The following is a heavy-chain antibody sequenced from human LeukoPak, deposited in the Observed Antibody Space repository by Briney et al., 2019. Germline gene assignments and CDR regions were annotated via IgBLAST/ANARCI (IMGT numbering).Heavy chain of an antibody. V-gene: IGHV4-31*03. Sequence: PSETLSLTCTISGGSISRVGYYWSWIRHHAGKGVEWIGYIYYSGSTHYNPSLKSRLTISVDTSKNQFSLKLSSVTAADTAVYYCTRDYCSNTSCNYYMDVWGKGTTVIVSS. CDR3: TRDYCSNTSCNYYMDV. CDR1: GGSISRVGYY. CDR2: IYYSGST. J-gene: IGHJ6*03. D-gene: IGHD2-2*01.